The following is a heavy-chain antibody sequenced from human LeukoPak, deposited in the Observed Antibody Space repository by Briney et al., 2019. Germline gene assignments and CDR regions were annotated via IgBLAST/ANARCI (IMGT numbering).Heavy chain of an antibody. J-gene: IGHJ4*02. V-gene: IGHV4-34*01. Sequence: SETLSLTCAVYGGSFSGYYWSWIRQPPGKGLEWIGEINHSGSTNYNPSLKSRVTISVDTSKNQFSLKLTSVTAADTAVYYCVRDRELTYWGQGILVTVSS. CDR2: INHSGST. CDR1: GGSFSGYY. CDR3: VRDRELTY. D-gene: IGHD3-10*01.